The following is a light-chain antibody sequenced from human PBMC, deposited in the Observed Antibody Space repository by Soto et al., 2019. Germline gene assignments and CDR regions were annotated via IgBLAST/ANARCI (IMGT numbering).Light chain of an antibody. CDR1: QSFRGL. V-gene: IGKV3-11*01. CDR3: QQRHMWPIT. CDR2: DAY. Sequence: EVVLTQSPVTLSLSPGERATLSCRASQSFRGLLAWYQQKPGQAPRLLIYDAYNRATGIPPRFSGSGSGTDLTLTISSLEPEDSAVYYCQQRHMWPITXGQGTRLEI. J-gene: IGKJ5*01.